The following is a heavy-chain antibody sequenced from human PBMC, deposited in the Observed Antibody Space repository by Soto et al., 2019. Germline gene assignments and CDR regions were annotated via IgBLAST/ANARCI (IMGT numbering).Heavy chain of an antibody. CDR3: ARAPSIVVVPAATLFDP. J-gene: IGHJ5*02. V-gene: IGHV4-59*01. CDR2: IYYSGST. Sequence: ETLSLTCTVSGGSISSYYWSWIRQPPGKGLEWIGYIYYSGSTNYNPSLKSRVTISVDTSKNQFSLKLSSVTAADTAVYYCARAPSIVVVPAATLFDPWGQGTLVTVSS. D-gene: IGHD2-2*01. CDR1: GGSISSYY.